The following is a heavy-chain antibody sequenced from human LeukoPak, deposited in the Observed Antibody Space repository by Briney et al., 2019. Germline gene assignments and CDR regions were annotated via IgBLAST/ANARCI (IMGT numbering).Heavy chain of an antibody. D-gene: IGHD2-15*01. V-gene: IGHV4-61*05. CDR1: DGSISSSSYY. CDR3: ARLSGGN. Sequence: SETLSLTCTVSDGSISSSSYYWSWIRQPPGKGLEWIGYINYSGSTNYNPSLKSRLSISVDTSKNQFSLKLSSVTAADTAVYYCARLSGGNWGQGTLVTVSS. CDR2: INYSGST. J-gene: IGHJ4*02.